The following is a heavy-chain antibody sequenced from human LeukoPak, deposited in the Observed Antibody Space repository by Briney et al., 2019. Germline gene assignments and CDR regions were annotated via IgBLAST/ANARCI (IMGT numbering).Heavy chain of an antibody. D-gene: IGHD2-2*02. CDR2: MNPNSGNT. Sequence: ASVKVSCKASGHTFTSYDINWVRQATGQGLEWMGWMNPNSGNTGQAQKFQGRVTMTRNTSISTAYMELSSLRSEDTAVYYCARAPLGLIVVVPAAIRERYYYYYYMDVWGKGTTVTVSS. V-gene: IGHV1-8*01. J-gene: IGHJ6*03. CDR1: GHTFTSYD. CDR3: ARAPLGLIVVVPAAIRERYYYYYYMDV.